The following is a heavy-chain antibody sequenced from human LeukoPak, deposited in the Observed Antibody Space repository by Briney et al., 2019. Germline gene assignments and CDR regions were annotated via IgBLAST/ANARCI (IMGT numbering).Heavy chain of an antibody. D-gene: IGHD6-13*01. CDR1: GFTFSSHG. CDR2: ISYDGSNK. J-gene: IGHJ4*02. Sequence: GRSLRLSCAASGFTFSSHGMHWVRQAPGKGLEWVTFISYDGSNKYYADSVKGRFTISRDNSKNTLFLQMNSLRAEDTAVYYCARQHTAATAFDYWGQGTQVTVSS. CDR3: ARQHTAATAFDY. V-gene: IGHV3-30*03.